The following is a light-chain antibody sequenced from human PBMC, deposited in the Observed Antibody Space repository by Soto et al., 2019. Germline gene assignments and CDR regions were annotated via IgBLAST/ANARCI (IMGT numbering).Light chain of an antibody. Sequence: EIVMRQSPATLSVSPGQRATLSCRASQSVRTTVAWYHQRPGQAPRLLIYGASTRATGVPDRFSGGGSGIDFTLTVTSLQSEDFGIYYCQQYTDWPTTFGRGTKVEIK. CDR2: GAS. J-gene: IGKJ1*01. CDR1: QSVRTT. V-gene: IGKV3-15*01. CDR3: QQYTDWPTT.